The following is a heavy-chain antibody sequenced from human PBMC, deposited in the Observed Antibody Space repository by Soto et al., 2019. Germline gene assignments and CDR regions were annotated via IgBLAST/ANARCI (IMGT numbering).Heavy chain of an antibody. CDR2: IKDGGST. D-gene: IGHD5-12*01. J-gene: IGHJ4*02. V-gene: IGHV4-34*01. CDR1: GGSLTGYY. CDR3: ARGQEGIVATH. Sequence: QVQLQQWGAGLLKPSETLSLTCAVNGGSLTGYYWSWIRQHPGKGLEWIGEIKDGGSTNYSPSLRGRATISSDTSNNQFSLKLNSVTAADTAVYYCARGQEGIVATHWDQGALVTVSS.